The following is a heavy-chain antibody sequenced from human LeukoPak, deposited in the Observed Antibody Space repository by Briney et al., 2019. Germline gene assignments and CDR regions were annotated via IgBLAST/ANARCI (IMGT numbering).Heavy chain of an antibody. J-gene: IGHJ6*03. CDR2: IYYSGST. CDR1: GGSISSSSYY. Sequence: SETLSLTCTVSGGSISSSSYYWGWIRQPPGKGLEWIGSIYYSGSTYYNPSLKSRVTISVDTSKNQFSLKLSSVTAADTAVYYCARHTAARLYYMDVWGKGTTVTVSS. V-gene: IGHV4-39*01. CDR3: ARHTAARLYYMDV. D-gene: IGHD6-6*01.